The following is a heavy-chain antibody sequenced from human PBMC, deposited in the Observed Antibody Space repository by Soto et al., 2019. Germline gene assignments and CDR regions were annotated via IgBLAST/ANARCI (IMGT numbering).Heavy chain of an antibody. CDR3: AKGREFDILTGYPRNYYYGMDV. J-gene: IGHJ6*02. CDR1: GFTFSSYG. Sequence: QVPLVESGGGVVQPGRSLRLSCAASGFTFSSYGMHLVRQAPGKGLEWVAVISYDGSNKYYADSVKGRFTISRDNTLYLHMNSLRAEDTAVYYCAKGREFDILTGYPRNYYYGMDVWGQGTTVTVSS. D-gene: IGHD3-9*01. V-gene: IGHV3-30*18. CDR2: ISYDGSNK.